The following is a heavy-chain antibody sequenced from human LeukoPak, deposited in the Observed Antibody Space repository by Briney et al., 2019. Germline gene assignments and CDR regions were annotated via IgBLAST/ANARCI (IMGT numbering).Heavy chain of an antibody. CDR1: GDSVSSNSAS. J-gene: IGHJ6*02. CDR2: TSYRSKWYN. Sequence: SQTLSLTCVISGDSVSSNSASWSWIRQSPSRGLEWLGKTSYRSKWYNDYALSVKSRITINPDTSKNQSSLQLNSVTPEDTAVYYCARGYNYGMDVWGHGTTVTVSS. V-gene: IGHV6-1*01. CDR3: ARGYNYGMDV.